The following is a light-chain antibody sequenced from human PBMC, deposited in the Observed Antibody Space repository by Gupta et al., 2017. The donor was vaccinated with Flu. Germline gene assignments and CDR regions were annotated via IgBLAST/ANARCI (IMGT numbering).Light chain of an antibody. J-gene: IGKJ4*01. Sequence: ECALTPSPGPLSLSPGERATLSCRASQSVSSSYLAWYQQKPGQAPRLLIYGASSRATGIPDRFSGSGSGTDFTLTISRLEPEDFAVYYCQQYGSSPRFGGGTKVEIK. CDR3: QQYGSSPR. CDR1: QSVSSSY. CDR2: GAS. V-gene: IGKV3-20*01.